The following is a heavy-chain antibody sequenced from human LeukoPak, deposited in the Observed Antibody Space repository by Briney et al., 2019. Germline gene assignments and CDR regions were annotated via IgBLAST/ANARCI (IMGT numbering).Heavy chain of an antibody. D-gene: IGHD3-3*01. CDR1: GFSLSTSGVG. Sequence: SGPTLVNPTQTLTLTCTFSGFSLSTSGVGVGWIRQPPGKALEWLALIYWNDDKRYSPSLKSRLTITKDTSNNQVVLTMTNMDPVDTATYYCAHRLGSYYDFWSGYYFAYWGQGTLVTVSP. J-gene: IGHJ4*02. CDR2: IYWNDDK. V-gene: IGHV2-5*01. CDR3: AHRLGSYYDFWSGYYFAY.